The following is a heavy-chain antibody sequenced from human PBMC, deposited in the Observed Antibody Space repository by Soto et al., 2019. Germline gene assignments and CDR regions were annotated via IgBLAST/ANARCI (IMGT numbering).Heavy chain of an antibody. D-gene: IGHD2-8*01. J-gene: IGHJ5*02. CDR3: AKTNPHGDSNKAWLDP. CDR2: IIPILGST. CDR1: GGTFVSSA. V-gene: IGHV1-69*01. Sequence: QVQLLQSGAELREPGSSVRVSCTPSGGTFVSSAFAWVRQAPGGKIEWMGGIIPILGSTKYAEKFLGRLTIRADDSSRTAYLELSSLTFDDTAVYFCAKTNPHGDSNKAWLDPWGQGTLVTVST.